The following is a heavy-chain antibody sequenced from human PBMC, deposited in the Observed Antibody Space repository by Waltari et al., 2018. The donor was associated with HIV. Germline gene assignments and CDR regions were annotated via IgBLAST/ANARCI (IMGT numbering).Heavy chain of an antibody. Sequence: QVQLVQSGAEVKKPGASVKVSCKASGSTITGYFLHWVRQAPGQGLEWMGRLNPSSGKTNYAQKFQGRVTMTSDTSINTAYMELSSLRSDDTAVYYCARDIGPFNNWGQGTLVTVSS. CDR3: ARDIGPFNN. CDR2: LNPSSGKT. J-gene: IGHJ4*02. CDR1: GSTITGYF. D-gene: IGHD3-16*01. V-gene: IGHV1-2*06.